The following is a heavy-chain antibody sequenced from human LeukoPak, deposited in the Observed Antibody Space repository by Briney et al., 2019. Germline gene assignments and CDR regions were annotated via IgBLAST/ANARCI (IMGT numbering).Heavy chain of an antibody. Sequence: PGGSLRLSCTASGFTFGDYAMSWFRQAPGKGLEWVGFIRSKAYGGTSEYSASVKGRFTISRDEYKSIACLQMNSLKTEDRAVYYCTRDTYYYDSSGYYFPWGQETLLTVST. J-gene: IGHJ5*02. CDR2: IRSKAYGGTS. D-gene: IGHD3-22*01. CDR3: TRDTYYYDSSGYYFP. CDR1: GFTFGDYA. V-gene: IGHV3-49*03.